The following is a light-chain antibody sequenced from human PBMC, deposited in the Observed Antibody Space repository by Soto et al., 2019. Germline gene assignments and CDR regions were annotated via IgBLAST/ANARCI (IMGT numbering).Light chain of an antibody. V-gene: IGLV3-25*03. Sequence: SYELTQPPSVSVSPGQTASINCTGDALPKKYAYWYQQKPGQAPVLVMYKDTVRSSGIPERFSASSSGTTVTLTISGVQAEDEADYYCQSSDNGNSYVVFGGGTKVTVL. CDR2: KDT. CDR3: QSSDNGNSYVV. CDR1: ALPKKY. J-gene: IGLJ2*01.